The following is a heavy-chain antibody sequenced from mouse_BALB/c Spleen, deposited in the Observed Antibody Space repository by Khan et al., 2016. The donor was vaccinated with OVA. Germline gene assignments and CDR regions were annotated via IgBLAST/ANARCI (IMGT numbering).Heavy chain of an antibody. CDR2: ISTGGDYT. J-gene: IGHJ3*01. V-gene: IGHV5-6*01. D-gene: IGHD4-1*01. Sequence: EVELVESGGDLVKPGGSLKLSCAASGFTFSSYSMSWVRQTPDKRLEWVATISTGGDYTYYPDNVKGRFIISRDDAKNTLYLQMSSLKSEDTAMYYCESHLTGSVAYWGQGTLVTVSA. CDR1: GFTFSSYS. CDR3: ESHLTGSVAY.